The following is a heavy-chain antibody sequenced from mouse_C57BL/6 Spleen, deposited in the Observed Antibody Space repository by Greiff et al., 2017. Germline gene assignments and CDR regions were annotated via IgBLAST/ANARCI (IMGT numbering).Heavy chain of an antibody. CDR1: GYTFTDYY. V-gene: IGHV1-26*01. J-gene: IGHJ2*01. D-gene: IGHD1-2*01. CDR2: INPNNGGT. CDR3: ARKVGLRRGNYFDY. Sequence: EVQLQQSGPELVKPGASVKISCKASGYTFTDYYMNWVKQSHGKSLEWIGDINPNNGGTSYNQKFKGKATLTVDKSSSTAYMELRSLTSEDSAVYYCARKVGLRRGNYFDYWGQGTTLTVSS.